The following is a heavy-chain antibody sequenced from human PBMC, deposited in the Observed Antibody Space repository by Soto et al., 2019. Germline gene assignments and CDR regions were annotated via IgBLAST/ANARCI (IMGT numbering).Heavy chain of an antibody. CDR2: ISAYNGDT. J-gene: IGHJ6*03. V-gene: IGHV1-18*01. CDR1: GYTFTNYG. CDR3: ARVRQIVGYFYSSMDV. D-gene: IGHD6-6*01. Sequence: QVQLLQSGAEVKKPGASVKVSCKASGYTFTNYGITWVRQAPGQGLEWMGWISAYNGDTHYTQRLQGRVTMTTDTSTSTAYMELRGLRSDDTAVYYCARVRQIVGYFYSSMDVWGKGTTITVSS.